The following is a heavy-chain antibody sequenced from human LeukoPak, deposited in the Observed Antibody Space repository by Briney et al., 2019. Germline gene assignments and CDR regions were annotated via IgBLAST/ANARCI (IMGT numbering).Heavy chain of an antibody. CDR3: ARSNIMFRTTIDY. CDR1: GGTFSSYA. Sequence: SVKVSCKASGGTFSSYAISWVRQAPGQGLEWMGGIIPIFGTANYAQKFQGRVTITADESTSTAYMELSSLRSEDTAVYYCARSNIMFRTTIDYWGQGTLATVSS. CDR2: IIPIFGTA. D-gene: IGHD4-11*01. V-gene: IGHV1-69*13. J-gene: IGHJ4*02.